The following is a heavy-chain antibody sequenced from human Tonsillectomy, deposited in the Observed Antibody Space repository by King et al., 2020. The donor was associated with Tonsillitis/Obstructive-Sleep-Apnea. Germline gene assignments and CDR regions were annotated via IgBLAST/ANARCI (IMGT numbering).Heavy chain of an antibody. CDR2: ISYDGSNK. CDR3: ASVVVEYGANSDAFDI. D-gene: IGHD4-23*01. V-gene: IGHV3-30*04. CDR1: GFTFSSYA. Sequence: VQLVESGGGVVQPGRSLRLSCAASGFTFSSYAMHWVRQAPGKGLEWVAVISYDGSNKYYADSVKGRFTISRDNSKNTLYLQMNSLRAEDTAVYYCASVVVEYGANSDAFDIWGQGTMVTVSS. J-gene: IGHJ3*02.